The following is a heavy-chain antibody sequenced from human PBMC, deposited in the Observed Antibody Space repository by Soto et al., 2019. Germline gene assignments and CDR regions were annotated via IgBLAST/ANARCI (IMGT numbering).Heavy chain of an antibody. CDR2: ITSDTKTI. J-gene: IGHJ4*02. D-gene: IGHD6-19*01. V-gene: IGHV3-48*01. Sequence: EVQLVESGGDLVQRGGSLRLSCVASGFTFSVYSMNWVRQAPGKGLEWFSYITSDTKTIKYADSVKGRFTISRDNAKNSVYLQINSLRAEDTAVYYCARSVEGHFDYWGQGTVVTVSS. CDR1: GFTFSVYS. CDR3: ARSVEGHFDY.